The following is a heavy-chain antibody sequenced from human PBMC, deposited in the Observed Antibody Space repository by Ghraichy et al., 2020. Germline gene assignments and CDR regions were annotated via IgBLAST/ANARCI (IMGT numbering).Heavy chain of an antibody. J-gene: IGHJ4*02. CDR2: ITRSDIYI. CDR3: ARGGQGSPSKFDY. Sequence: GGSLRLSCAASGFTVNSHDMTWVRQAPGKGLEWVSSITRSDIYIYYADSVKGRFTISRDSAKNSLYLQMNSLRAEDTAVYYCARGGQGSPSKFDYWGQGTVVTVSS. D-gene: IGHD6-6*01. V-gene: IGHV3-21*01. CDR1: GFTVNSHD.